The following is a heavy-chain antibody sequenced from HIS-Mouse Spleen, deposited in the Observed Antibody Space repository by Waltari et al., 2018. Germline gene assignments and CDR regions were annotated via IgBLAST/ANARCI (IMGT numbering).Heavy chain of an antibody. CDR2: IYYSGIP. D-gene: IGHD6-13*01. CDR1: GGSISSSSYY. CDR3: AREIPYSSSWYDWYFDL. V-gene: IGHV4-39*07. Sequence: QLQLQESGPGLVKPSETLSLTCTVSGGSISSSSYYWGWIRQPPGKGLEWIGSIYYSGIPYYNPSLKSRVTISVDPSKNQFSLKLSSVTAADTAVYYCAREIPYSSSWYDWYFDLWGRGTLVTVSS. J-gene: IGHJ2*01.